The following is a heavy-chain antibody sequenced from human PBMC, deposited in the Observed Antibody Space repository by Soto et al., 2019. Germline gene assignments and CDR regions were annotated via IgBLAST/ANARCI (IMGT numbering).Heavy chain of an antibody. CDR2: IKQDGSEK. D-gene: IGHD6-19*01. CDR3: ARGRSGWYTYYYYGMDV. Sequence: GGSLRLSCAASGFTFSSYWRSWVRQAPGKGLECVANIKQDGSEKYYVDSVKGRFTISRDNAKNSLYLQMNSLRAEDTAVYYCARGRSGWYTYYYYGMDVWGQGTTVTVYS. V-gene: IGHV3-7*03. CDR1: GFTFSSYW. J-gene: IGHJ6*02.